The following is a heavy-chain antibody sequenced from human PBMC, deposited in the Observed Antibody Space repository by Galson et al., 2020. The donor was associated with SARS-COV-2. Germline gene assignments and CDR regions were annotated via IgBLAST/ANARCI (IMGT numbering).Heavy chain of an antibody. CDR1: GGSISSYY. CDR3: ARRSPLYSGVKSHRYFDS. CDR2: GYYSGHA. V-gene: IGHV4-59*01. D-gene: IGHD1-26*01. Sequence: SETLSLTCSISGGSISSYYWDWIRQPPGKGLEWIGFGYYSGHAEYNPSLKGRDSISVDTSKNQFSLKLTTVGAADTAAYFCARRSPLYSGVKSHRYFDSWGQGILVIVAS. J-gene: IGHJ4*02.